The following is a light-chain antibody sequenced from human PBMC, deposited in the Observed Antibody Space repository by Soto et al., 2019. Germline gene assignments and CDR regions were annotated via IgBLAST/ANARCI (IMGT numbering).Light chain of an antibody. CDR1: SSDVGAYDY. CDR2: DVT. J-gene: IGLJ1*01. CDR3: SSKTTSGTRV. Sequence: QSVLTQPVSVSGSPGQSITISCTGTSSDVGAYDYVSWYQQHPGKAPKLIIYDVTNRPSGVSNRFSASKSGNTASLTISGLQAEDEADYYCSSKTTSGTRVFGTGTKVTVL. V-gene: IGLV2-14*03.